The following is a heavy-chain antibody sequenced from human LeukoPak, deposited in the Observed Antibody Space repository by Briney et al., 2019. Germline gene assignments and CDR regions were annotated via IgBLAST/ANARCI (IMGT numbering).Heavy chain of an antibody. D-gene: IGHD6-19*01. CDR3: ARDRRQWLRGPFDP. J-gene: IGHJ5*02. CDR2: IYSGST. V-gene: IGHV4-59*01. CDR1: GASISSYY. Sequence: PSETLSLTCTVSGASISSYYWSWIRQPPGKGLEWIGYIYSGSTNYNPSLKSRVTISVDTSKNQFSLKLRSVTAADTAVYYCARDRRQWLRGPFDPWGQGTLVTVSS.